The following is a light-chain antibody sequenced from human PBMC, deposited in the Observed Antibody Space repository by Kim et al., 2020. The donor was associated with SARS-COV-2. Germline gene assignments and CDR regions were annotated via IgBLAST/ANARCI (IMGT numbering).Light chain of an antibody. CDR3: QQYDSSPWT. J-gene: IGKJ1*01. V-gene: IGKV3-20*01. Sequence: EIVLTQSPGTLSLSPGERATLSCRASQSLSRSYVAWYQQKPGQAPRLLIYGASSRATGIPDRFSGSGSGTDFTLTISRLEPEDFAVYYCQQYDSSPWTFGQGTKVDIK. CDR1: QSLSRSY. CDR2: GAS.